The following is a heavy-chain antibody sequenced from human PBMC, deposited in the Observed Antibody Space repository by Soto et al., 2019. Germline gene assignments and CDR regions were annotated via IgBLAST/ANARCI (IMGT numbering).Heavy chain of an antibody. CDR2: ISGSGGST. J-gene: IGHJ4*02. Sequence: GGSLRLSCAASGFTFSSYAMSWVRQAPGKGLEWVSAISGSGGSTYYADSVKGRFTISRDNSKNTLYLQMNSLRAEDTAVYYWAKGRGYCSGGSCSSFDYWGQGTLVTVSS. V-gene: IGHV3-23*01. D-gene: IGHD2-15*01. CDR1: GFTFSSYA. CDR3: AKGRGYCSGGSCSSFDY.